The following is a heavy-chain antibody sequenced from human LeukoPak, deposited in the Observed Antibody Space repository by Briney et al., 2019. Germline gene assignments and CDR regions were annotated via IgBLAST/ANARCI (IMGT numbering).Heavy chain of an antibody. Sequence: ASVKVSCKASGYTFTSYYPHWVRQAPGQGLEWMGLINPNGGSTTYARKFQGRVTMTRDTSISTAYMELSRLRSDDTAVYYCATDYGDYESGYWGQGTLVTVSS. V-gene: IGHV1-46*01. CDR3: ATDYGDYESGY. CDR2: INPNGGST. J-gene: IGHJ4*02. CDR1: GYTFTSYY. D-gene: IGHD4-17*01.